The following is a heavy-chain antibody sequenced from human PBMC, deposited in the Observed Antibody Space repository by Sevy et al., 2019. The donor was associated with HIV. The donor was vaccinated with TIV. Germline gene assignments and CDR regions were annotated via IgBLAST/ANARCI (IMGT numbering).Heavy chain of an antibody. CDR3: ARERYSSSWFVYYYYYYMDV. CDR1: GGTFSSYA. D-gene: IGHD6-13*01. J-gene: IGHJ6*03. Sequence: ASVKVSCKASGGTFSSYAISWVRQAPGQGLEWMGRIIPIFGTANYAQKFQGRVTITADESTGTAYMELSSLRSEDTAVYYCARERYSSSWFVYYYYYYMDVWGKGTTVTVSS. CDR2: IIPIFGTA. V-gene: IGHV1-69*13.